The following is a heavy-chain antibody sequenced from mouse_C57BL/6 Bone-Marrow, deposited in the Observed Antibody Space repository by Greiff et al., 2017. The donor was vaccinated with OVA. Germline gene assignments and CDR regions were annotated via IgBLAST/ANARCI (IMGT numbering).Heavy chain of an antibody. CDR1: GYTFTNYW. D-gene: IGHD2-3*01. V-gene: IGHV1-63*01. Sequence: QVQLQQSGAELVRPGTSVKMSCKASGYTFTNYWIGWAKQRPGHGLEWIGDIYPGGGYTNYNEKFKGKATLTADKSSRTAYMQFSSLTSEDSAIYYCARWGDGHHGRYYFDYWGQGTTLTVSS. CDR2: IYPGGGYT. CDR3: ARWGDGHHGRYYFDY. J-gene: IGHJ2*01.